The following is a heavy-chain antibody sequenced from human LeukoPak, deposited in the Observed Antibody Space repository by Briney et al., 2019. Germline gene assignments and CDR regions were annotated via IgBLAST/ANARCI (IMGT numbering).Heavy chain of an antibody. Sequence: GGSLRLSCSASGFTFSSFAMHWVRQAPGKGLEYVAAISRNGGSTYYADSVKGRFTISRDNSKSTLYLQMNSLRAEDTAVYYCARETFYYYDSSDYYGIFDYWGQGTLVTVSS. CDR3: ARETFYYYDSSDYYGIFDY. CDR1: GFTFSSFA. J-gene: IGHJ4*02. CDR2: ISRNGGST. V-gene: IGHV3-64*04. D-gene: IGHD3-22*01.